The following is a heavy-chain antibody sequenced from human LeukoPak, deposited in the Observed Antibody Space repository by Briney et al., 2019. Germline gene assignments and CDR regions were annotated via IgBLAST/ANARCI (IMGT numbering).Heavy chain of an antibody. D-gene: IGHD2-15*01. J-gene: IGHJ4*02. CDR2: IYPGDSHT. CDR3: ARRYCRGGSCYSVDY. V-gene: IGHV5-51*01. CDR1: GYSFTNYW. Sequence: GESLKISCKGSGYSFTNYWIGWVRQMPGKGLEGMGIIYPGDSHTRYSPSFQGQVTISADKSISTAYLQWSSLKASDTAMYYCARRYCRGGSCYSVDYWGQGTLVTVSS.